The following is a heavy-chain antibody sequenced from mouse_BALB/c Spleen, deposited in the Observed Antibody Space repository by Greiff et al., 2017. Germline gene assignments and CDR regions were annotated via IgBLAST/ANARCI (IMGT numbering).Heavy chain of an antibody. V-gene: IGHV14-3*02. CDR3: ARLYYGYAMDY. CDR2: IDPANGNT. D-gene: IGHD1-1*01. CDR1: GFNIKDTY. J-gene: IGHJ4*01. Sequence: EVMLVESGAELVKPGASVKLSCTASGFNIKDTYMHWVKQRPEQGLEWIGRIDPANGNTKYDPKFQGKATITADTSSNTAYLQLSSLTSEDTAVYYCARLYYGYAMDYWGQGTSVTVSS.